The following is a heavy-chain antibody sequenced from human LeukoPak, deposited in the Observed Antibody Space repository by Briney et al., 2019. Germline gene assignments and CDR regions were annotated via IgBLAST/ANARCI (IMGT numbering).Heavy chain of an antibody. CDR2: ISYDASNK. V-gene: IGHV3-30*18. D-gene: IGHD2-15*01. CDR1: GFTFSSNA. CDR3: AKSRLVAVVAAYMDV. J-gene: IGHJ6*02. Sequence: TGRSLRLSCAASGFTFSSNAMHWVRQAPGKGLEWVTIISYDASNKYYADSVKGRFTISRDNSKNTLYLQLDSLRPEDTAVYYCAKSRLVAVVAAYMDVWGQGTTVTVSS.